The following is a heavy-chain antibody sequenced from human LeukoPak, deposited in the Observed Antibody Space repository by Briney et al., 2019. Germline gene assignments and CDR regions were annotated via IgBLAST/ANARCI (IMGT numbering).Heavy chain of an antibody. V-gene: IGHV3-21*01. Sequence: PGGSLRLSCAASGFTFSSYSMNWVRQAPGKGLEWVSSISSSSSYIYYADSVKGRFTISRDNAKNSLYLQMNSLRAEDTAVYYCASTKEPVPAANDYWGQGTLVTVSS. CDR3: ASTKEPVPAANDY. D-gene: IGHD2-2*01. CDR1: GFTFSSYS. CDR2: ISSSSSYI. J-gene: IGHJ4*02.